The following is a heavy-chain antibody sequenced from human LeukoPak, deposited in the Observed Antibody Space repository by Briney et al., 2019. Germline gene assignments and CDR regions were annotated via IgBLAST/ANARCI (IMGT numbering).Heavy chain of an antibody. CDR3: ATSTYSGSHWDAFDI. CDR1: GFSLSSYW. J-gene: IGHJ3*02. CDR2: IDNTGRST. V-gene: IGHV3-74*01. Sequence: GGSLRLSCAASGFSLSSYWMHWVRQAPGKGLVWVSRIDNTGRSTSYADSVKGRFTVSRDSAKNTMYLQMNSLRAEDTAVYYCATSTYSGSHWDAFDIWGQGTIITVSS. D-gene: IGHD1-26*01.